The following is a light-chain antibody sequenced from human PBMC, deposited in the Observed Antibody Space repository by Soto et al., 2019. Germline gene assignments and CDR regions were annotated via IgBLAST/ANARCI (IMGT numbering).Light chain of an antibody. V-gene: IGKV1-39*01. Sequence: EIQLTQSPSTLSASVGDRVTLTCRASQSLNSRLAWYQQRPGKAPKLLIYDASTLESGVPSRFSGSGSGTDFSLSISSLQPEDFATYYCPQSYTPPLPFGQGAKV. CDR2: DAS. J-gene: IGKJ1*01. CDR1: QSLNSR. CDR3: PQSYTPPLP.